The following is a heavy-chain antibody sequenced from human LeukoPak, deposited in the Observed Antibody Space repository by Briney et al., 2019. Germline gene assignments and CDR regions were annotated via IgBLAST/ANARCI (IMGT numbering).Heavy chain of an antibody. V-gene: IGHV3-66*01. CDR1: GFTVSNNY. CDR3: ARMHY. J-gene: IGHJ4*02. CDR2: IYSDGST. Sequence: GGSLRLSCAASGFTVSNNYMSWVRQAPGKGLEWVSVIYSDGSTYYADSVKGRFTLSIDNSKNTLYLQLHNLGAEDTALYYCARMHYWGQGTLVTVSS.